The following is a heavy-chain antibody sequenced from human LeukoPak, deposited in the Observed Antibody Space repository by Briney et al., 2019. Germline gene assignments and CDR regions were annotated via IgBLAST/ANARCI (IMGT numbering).Heavy chain of an antibody. J-gene: IGHJ3*02. D-gene: IGHD3-22*01. CDR1: GGSISSSSYY. CDR2: IYYSGST. Sequence: SETLSLTCTVSGGSISSSSYYWGWIRQPPGKGLEWIGSIYYSGSTYSNPSLKSRVTISVDTSKNQFSLKLSSVTAADTAVYYCARPLRPPTMTMIVVYDAFDIWGQGTMVTVSS. CDR3: ARPLRPPTMTMIVVYDAFDI. V-gene: IGHV4-39*01.